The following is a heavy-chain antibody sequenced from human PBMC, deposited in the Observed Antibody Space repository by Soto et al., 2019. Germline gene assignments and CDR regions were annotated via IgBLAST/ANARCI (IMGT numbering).Heavy chain of an antibody. J-gene: IGHJ4*02. CDR3: ATVPAAETTTNFDY. CDR2: FDPEDGET. CDR1: GYTLTELS. Sequence: ASVKVSCKVSGYTLTELSMHWVRQAPGKGLEWMGGFDPEDGETIYAQKFQGRVTMTEDTSTDTACMELSSLRSEDTAVYYCATVPAAETTTNFDYWGQGTLVTVSS. V-gene: IGHV1-24*01. D-gene: IGHD1-1*01.